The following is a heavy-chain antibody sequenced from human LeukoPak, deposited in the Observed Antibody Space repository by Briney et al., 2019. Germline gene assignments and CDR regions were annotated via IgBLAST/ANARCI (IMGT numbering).Heavy chain of an antibody. CDR3: ARGLVVVTMTSSIMDV. J-gene: IGHJ6*02. Sequence: SETLSLTCVVNGGSFTDYYWTWIRQAPGNGLEWVGDIDHRGSINYNPSLKSRVTISVDTSKNQFSLRLSSVTAADTAVYYCARGLVVVTMTSSIMDVWGQGTTVTVSS. CDR2: IDHRGSI. V-gene: IGHV4-34*01. CDR1: GGSFTDYY. D-gene: IGHD3-22*01.